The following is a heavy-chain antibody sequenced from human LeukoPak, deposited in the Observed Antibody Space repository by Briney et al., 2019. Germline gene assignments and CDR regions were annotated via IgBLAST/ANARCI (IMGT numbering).Heavy chain of an antibody. J-gene: IGHJ4*02. V-gene: IGHV4-38-2*02. CDR1: GYSISSGYY. Sequence: SETLSLTCTVSGYSISSGYYWGWIRQPPGKGLEWIGSIYHSGSTYYSPSLKSRVTISVDTSKNQFSLQLSSVTAADTAVYYCASETYLLRSSVVHYWGQGTLVTVSS. CDR3: ASETYLLRSSVVHY. D-gene: IGHD2-15*01. CDR2: IYHSGST.